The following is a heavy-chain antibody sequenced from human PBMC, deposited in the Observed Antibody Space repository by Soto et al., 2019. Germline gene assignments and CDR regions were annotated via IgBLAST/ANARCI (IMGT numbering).Heavy chain of an antibody. CDR2: SNWDGDDT. Sequence: EVHLVESGGRMVRPGESLRLSCAASGFNFEEYGMTWVRQAPGKGLECVAGSNWDGDDTGYADSVQGRFTISRDNAKKFLYLQMNSLRVEDTALYYCARGDIAVAVSSDYWGQGTLVTVSS. CDR3: ARGDIAVAVSSDY. V-gene: IGHV3-20*04. J-gene: IGHJ4*02. D-gene: IGHD6-19*01. CDR1: GFNFEEYG.